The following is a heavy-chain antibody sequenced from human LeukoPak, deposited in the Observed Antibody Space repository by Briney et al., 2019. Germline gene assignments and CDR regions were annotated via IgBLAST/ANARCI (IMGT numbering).Heavy chain of an antibody. CDR2: ISGSGGST. V-gene: IGHV3-23*01. CDR1: GFTFSSYA. J-gene: IGHJ4*02. CDR3: AKVQASVLRYFDWPSAYYFDY. D-gene: IGHD3-9*01. Sequence: GGSLRLSCAASGFTFSSYAMSWVRQAPGKGLEWVSAISGSGGSTYYADSVKGRFTISRDNSKNTLYLQMNSLRAEDTAVYYCAKVQASVLRYFDWPSAYYFDYWGQGTLVTVSS.